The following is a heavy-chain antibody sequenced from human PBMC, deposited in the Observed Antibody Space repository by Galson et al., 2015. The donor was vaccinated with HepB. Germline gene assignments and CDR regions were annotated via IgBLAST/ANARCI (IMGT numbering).Heavy chain of an antibody. J-gene: IGHJ4*02. Sequence: SLRLSCAASGLSFSRYVISWVRQAPGKGLEWVSGISGDGGSTYYADSVKGRFTISRDNSKNRLYLQMNSLRAEDTAVYYCAKLPRSYDSTGLWYFDYWGQGTLVTVSS. CDR3: AKLPRSYDSTGLWYFDY. D-gene: IGHD3-22*01. V-gene: IGHV3-23*01. CDR2: ISGDGGST. CDR1: GLSFSRYV.